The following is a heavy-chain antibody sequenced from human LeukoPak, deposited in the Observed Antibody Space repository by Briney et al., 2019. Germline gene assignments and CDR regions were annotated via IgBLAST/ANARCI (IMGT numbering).Heavy chain of an antibody. V-gene: IGHV4-39*01. CDR1: GGSITSSSYY. J-gene: IGHJ5*02. Sequence: SETLSLTCTVSGGSITSSSYYWVYWGWLRQPPGMGLEWIGSIYYNYSTHFSPSLKSRLTISVNTSKNQFSLKLTSVTAADTALYYCARNQTVTKGGIRHNWFDPWGQGTLVTVSS. CDR3: ARNQTVTKGGIRHNWFDP. CDR2: IYYNYST. D-gene: IGHD4-17*01.